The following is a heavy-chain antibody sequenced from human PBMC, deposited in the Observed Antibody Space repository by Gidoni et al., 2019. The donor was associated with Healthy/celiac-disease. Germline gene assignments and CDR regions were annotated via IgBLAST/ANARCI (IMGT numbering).Heavy chain of an antibody. CDR2: IWYDGSNK. CDR3: ARPPTPTHDDYYYGMDV. Sequence: QVQLVESGVGVVQPGRSLRLSFAASGFPFSGYGMHWVRQAPGKGLEWVAVIWYDGSNKYYADSVKGRFTISRDNSKNTLYLQMNSLRAEDTAVYYCARPPTPTHDDYYYGMDVWGQGTTVSVSS. J-gene: IGHJ6*02. CDR1: GFPFSGYG. V-gene: IGHV3-33*01.